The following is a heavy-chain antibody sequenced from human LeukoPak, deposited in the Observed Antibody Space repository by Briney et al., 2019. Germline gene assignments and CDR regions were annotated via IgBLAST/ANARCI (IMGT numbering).Heavy chain of an antibody. J-gene: IGHJ5*02. Sequence: ASVKVSCKASGYTFTSYAMHWVRQAPGQRLEWMEWINAGNGNTKYSQKFQGRVTITRDTSASTAYMELSSLRSEDTAVYYCARDRAVAGTRWFDPWGQGTLVTVSS. V-gene: IGHV1-3*01. CDR1: GYTFTSYA. CDR2: INAGNGNT. D-gene: IGHD6-19*01. CDR3: ARDRAVAGTRWFDP.